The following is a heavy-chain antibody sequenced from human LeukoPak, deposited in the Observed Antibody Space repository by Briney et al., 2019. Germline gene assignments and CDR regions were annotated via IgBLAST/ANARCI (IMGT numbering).Heavy chain of an antibody. Sequence: PGGSLRLSXAASGFTFSNAWMSWVRQAPGKGLEWVSRIKSKTDGGTTDYAAPVKGRFTISRDDSKNTLYLQMNSLKTVDTAVYYCTTEWSPPNFYGDYVDYWGQGTLVTVSS. D-gene: IGHD4-17*01. CDR3: TTEWSPPNFYGDYVDY. CDR2: IKSKTDGGTT. J-gene: IGHJ4*02. CDR1: GFTFSNAW. V-gene: IGHV3-15*01.